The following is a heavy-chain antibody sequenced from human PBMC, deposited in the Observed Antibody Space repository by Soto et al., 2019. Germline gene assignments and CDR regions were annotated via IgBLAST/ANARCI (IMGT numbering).Heavy chain of an antibody. D-gene: IGHD3-16*02. CDR1: GFNFFNYG. V-gene: IGHV1-18*01. CDR3: ASTRYTAKLES. J-gene: IGHJ4*02. Sequence: QVPLVQSGAEVKKPGASVKVSCKTSGFNFFNYGYTWVRQAPGQGLEWVGCIRAFSGRKDHAQKFPGRVTLTAHTSTKTAYTELPSLTSDHTAVYSSASTRYTAKLESWGQATLVTVSS. CDR2: IRAFSGRK.